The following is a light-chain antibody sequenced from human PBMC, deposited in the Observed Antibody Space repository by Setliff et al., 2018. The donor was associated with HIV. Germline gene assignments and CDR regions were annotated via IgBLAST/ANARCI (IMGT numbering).Light chain of an antibody. CDR2: DVS. CDR3: CSYAGSYSFV. Sequence: ALAQPRSVSGSPGQSVTISCTGTSSDVGNYNYVSWYQHHPGKAPKLMIYDVSKRPSGVPDRFSASKSGNTASLTISGLQAEDEAEYYCCSYAGSYSFVFGTGTKVTVL. CDR1: SSDVGNYNY. J-gene: IGLJ1*01. V-gene: IGLV2-11*01.